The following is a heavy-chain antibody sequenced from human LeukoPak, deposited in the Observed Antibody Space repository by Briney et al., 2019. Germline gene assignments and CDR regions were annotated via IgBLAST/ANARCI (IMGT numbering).Heavy chain of an antibody. CDR2: IYYSGST. J-gene: IGHJ4*02. D-gene: IGHD6-19*01. V-gene: IGHV4-39*01. CDR3: ASPRQWLVIDY. Sequence: PSETLSLTCTVSGGSISSSSYYWGWIRQPPGKGLEWIGSIYYSGSTYYNPSLKSRVTISVDTSKNQFSLKLSSVTAADTAVYSCASPRQWLVIDYWGQGTLVTVSS. CDR1: GGSISSSSYY.